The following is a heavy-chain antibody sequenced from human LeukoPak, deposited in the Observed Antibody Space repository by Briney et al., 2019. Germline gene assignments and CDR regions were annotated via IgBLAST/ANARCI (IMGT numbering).Heavy chain of an antibody. D-gene: IGHD4-17*01. Sequence: GGSLRLSCAASGFTFSTYNMKWVRQAPGKGLEWVSYISSGSSTIYYADSVKGRFTISRDNAKNSLYLQMNSLRAEDTAVYYCARDLDGDFFFDYWGQGTLVTVSS. V-gene: IGHV3-48*01. CDR2: ISSGSSTI. CDR3: ARDLDGDFFFDY. J-gene: IGHJ4*02. CDR1: GFTFSTYN.